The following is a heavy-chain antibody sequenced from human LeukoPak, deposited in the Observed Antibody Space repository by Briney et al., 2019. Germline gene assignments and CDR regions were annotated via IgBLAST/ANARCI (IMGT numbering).Heavy chain of an antibody. J-gene: IGHJ4*02. D-gene: IGHD3-22*01. V-gene: IGHV1-69*05. CDR2: IIPIFGTA. CDR3: AKETFGDSSGYWPPFDY. CDR1: GGTFSSYA. Sequence: GASVKVSCKASGGTFSSYAISWVRQAPGQGLEWMGRIIPIFGTANYAQKFQGRVTITTDESTSTAYMELSSLRSEDTAVYYCAKETFGDSSGYWPPFDYWGQGTLVTISS.